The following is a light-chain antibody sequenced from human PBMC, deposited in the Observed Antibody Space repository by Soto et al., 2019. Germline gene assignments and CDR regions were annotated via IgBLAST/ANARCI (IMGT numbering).Light chain of an antibody. J-gene: IGLJ3*02. V-gene: IGLV1-40*01. Sequence: VVTQPPSVSGAPGQRVTISCTGSSSNIGAGYDVHWYQHVPGRAPNLLIFGSTNRPSGVPDRFSGSKSGTSASLASTGLQAEDEGDYYCQSYDSSLSGVMFGGGTKLTVL. CDR3: QSYDSSLSGVM. CDR2: GST. CDR1: SSNIGAGYD.